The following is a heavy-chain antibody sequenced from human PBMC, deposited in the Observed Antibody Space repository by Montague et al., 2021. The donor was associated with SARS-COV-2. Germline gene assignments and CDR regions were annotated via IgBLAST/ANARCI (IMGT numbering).Heavy chain of an antibody. CDR3: AREGLQDSIGYYGLDV. D-gene: IGHD4-11*01. J-gene: IGHJ6*02. CDR1: GGSISRYY. CDR2: IYYSGST. V-gene: IGHV4-59*12. Sequence: SETLSLTCTVSGGSISRYYWSWIRQPPGKGLEWIGYIYYSGSTNYNPSLMSRVTMTVDTSKNQFSLKLSSVTAADTAVDYCAREGLQDSIGYYGLDVWGQGTTVTVS.